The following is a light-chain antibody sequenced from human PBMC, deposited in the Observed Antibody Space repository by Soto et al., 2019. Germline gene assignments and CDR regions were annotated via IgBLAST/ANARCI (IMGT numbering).Light chain of an antibody. CDR1: QTVSSNY. Sequence: EIVLTQSPGTLYLSPGERATLSCRASQTVSSNYLAWYQQKPGQAPRLLIHGASNRATGIPDRFSGSGSGTHFTLTISRLEPEDFAIYYCQQYGSSPPITFGQGTRLEIK. CDR3: QQYGSSPPIT. J-gene: IGKJ5*01. V-gene: IGKV3-20*01. CDR2: GAS.